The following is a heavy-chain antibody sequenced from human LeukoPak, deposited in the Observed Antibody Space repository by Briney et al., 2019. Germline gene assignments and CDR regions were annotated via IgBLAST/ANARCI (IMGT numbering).Heavy chain of an antibody. CDR1: GYSFTNYW. J-gene: IGHJ3*01. D-gene: IGHD1-26*01. CDR3: VTTLYSGIYGDAFDV. V-gene: IGHV5-51*01. CDR2: IYPADFET. Sequence: GESLKISCQGSGYSFTNYWIGWVRQVPGKGLEWMGIIYPADFETRYSPSFQGQVTISVDKSINTAYLQWGSLWVSDTAIYYCVTTLYSGIYGDAFDVWAPGTMVTVSS.